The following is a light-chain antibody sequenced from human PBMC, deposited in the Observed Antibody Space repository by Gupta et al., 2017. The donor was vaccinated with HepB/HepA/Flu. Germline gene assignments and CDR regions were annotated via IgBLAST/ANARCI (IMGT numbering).Light chain of an antibody. V-gene: IGKV3-15*01. CDR1: QSVSSN. Sequence: IVMTQSPATLSVSPGERATLSCRASQSVSSNLAWYQQKPGQAPSLLIYGASTRATGIPARFSGSGSGTEFTLTISSLQSEDFAIYYCQQYNKCPQAFGGGTKVEIK. CDR3: QQYNKCPQA. CDR2: GAS. J-gene: IGKJ4*01.